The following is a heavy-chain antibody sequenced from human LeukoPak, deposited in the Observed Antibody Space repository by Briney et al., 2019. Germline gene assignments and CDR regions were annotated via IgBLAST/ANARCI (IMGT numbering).Heavy chain of an antibody. Sequence: PGGSLRLSCAASGFTFDDNGMSWVRQAPGKGLEWVSSISSSSSYIYYADSVKGRFTISRDNAKNSLYLQMNSLRAEDTAVYYCARDRGGSFDYWGQGTLVTVSS. CDR2: ISSSSSYI. CDR1: GFTFDDNG. D-gene: IGHD1-26*01. J-gene: IGHJ4*02. CDR3: ARDRGGSFDY. V-gene: IGHV3-21*01.